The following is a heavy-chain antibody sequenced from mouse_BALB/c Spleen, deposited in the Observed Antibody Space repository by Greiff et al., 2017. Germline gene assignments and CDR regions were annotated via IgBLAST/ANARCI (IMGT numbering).Heavy chain of an antibody. J-gene: IGHJ1*01. Sequence: EVQLQQSGPGLVKPSQSLSLTCTVTGYSITSDYAWNWIRQFPGNKLEWMGYISYSGSTSYNPSLKSRISITRDTSKNQFFLQLNSVTTEDTATYYCARLIYYDYSYWYFDVWGAGTTVTVSS. CDR3: ARLIYYDYSYWYFDV. V-gene: IGHV3-2*02. CDR2: ISYSGST. D-gene: IGHD2-4*01. CDR1: GYSITSDYA.